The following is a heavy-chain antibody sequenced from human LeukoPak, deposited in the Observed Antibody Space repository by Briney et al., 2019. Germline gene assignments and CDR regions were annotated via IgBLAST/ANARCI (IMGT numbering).Heavy chain of an antibody. V-gene: IGHV4-34*01. CDR3: ARGDTMIVIDY. CDR2: INHSGST. J-gene: IGHJ4*02. D-gene: IGHD3-22*01. CDR1: GGSFSGYY. Sequence: SETLSLTCAVYGGSFSGYYWSWIRQPPGKGLEWIGEINHSGSTNYNPSLKSRVTISVDTSKNQFSLELSSVTAADTAVYYCARGDTMIVIDYWGQGTLVTVSS.